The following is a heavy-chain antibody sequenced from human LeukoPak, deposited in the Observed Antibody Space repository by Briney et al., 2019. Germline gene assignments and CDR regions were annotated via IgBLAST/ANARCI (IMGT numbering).Heavy chain of an antibody. J-gene: IGHJ6*02. Sequence: PGGSLRLSCAASGFTFSSYSMNWVRQTPGKGLEWVSYISSSSSTIYYADSVKGRFTISRDNAKNSLYLQMNSLRAEDTAVYYCARVLLNSSWYYNYYYGMDVWGQGTTVTVSS. CDR1: GFTFSSYS. CDR2: ISSSSSTI. D-gene: IGHD6-13*01. V-gene: IGHV3-48*04. CDR3: ARVLLNSSWYYNYYYGMDV.